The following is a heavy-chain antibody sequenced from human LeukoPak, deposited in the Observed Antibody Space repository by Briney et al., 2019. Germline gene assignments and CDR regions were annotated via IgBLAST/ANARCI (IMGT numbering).Heavy chain of an antibody. Sequence: SETLSLTCAVYGGSFSGYYWSWIRQPPGKGLEWIGEINHSGSTNYNPSLKSRVTISVDTSKNQFSLKLSSVTAADTAVYYCAREGGPYRPVDYSGQGNLVTVSS. CDR1: GGSFSGYY. CDR2: INHSGST. J-gene: IGHJ4*02. CDR3: AREGGPYRPVDY. V-gene: IGHV4-34*01.